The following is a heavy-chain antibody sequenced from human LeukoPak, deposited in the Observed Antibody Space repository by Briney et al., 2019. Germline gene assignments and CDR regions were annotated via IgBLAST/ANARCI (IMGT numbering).Heavy chain of an antibody. CDR3: ARDTRVRGVIINDY. Sequence: GGSLRLSCAASGFTFSSYAMHWVRQAPGKGLEWVAVISYDGSNKYYADSVKGRFTISRDNAKNSLYLQMNSLRAEDTAVYYCARDTRVRGVIINDYWGQGTLVTVSS. D-gene: IGHD3-10*01. J-gene: IGHJ4*02. V-gene: IGHV3-30-3*01. CDR1: GFTFSSYA. CDR2: ISYDGSNK.